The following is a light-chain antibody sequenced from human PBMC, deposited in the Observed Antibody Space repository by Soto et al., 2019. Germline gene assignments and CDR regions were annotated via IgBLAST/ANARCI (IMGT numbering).Light chain of an antibody. J-gene: IGKJ2*02. Sequence: EIQLTQSPSFLSASVGDRVTITCRASQGFSNSLAWYQQKPGKAPKLLIYAASTLQSGVPSMFSGSGSGTEFTLTIISLKPKDFATYYCQQTDSYPCTFGQRTKLEI. CDR1: QGFSNS. CDR3: QQTDSYPCT. V-gene: IGKV1-9*01. CDR2: AAS.